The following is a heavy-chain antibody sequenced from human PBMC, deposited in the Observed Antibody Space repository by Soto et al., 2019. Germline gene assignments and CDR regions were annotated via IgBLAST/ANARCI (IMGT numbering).Heavy chain of an antibody. CDR1: GFTFSTYA. CDR3: AKFMVRGVIHYYYYGMDV. J-gene: IGHJ6*02. D-gene: IGHD3-10*01. V-gene: IGHV3-23*01. CDR2: ISGSGGST. Sequence: EVQLLESGGGLVQPGGALTPSCPPPGFTFSTYAMGWVRQAPGKGLDWLAVISGSGGSTYYADSVKGGFTISRDNPKNTLYLQMNSLRAEDTAVYYCAKFMVRGVIHYYYYGMDVWGQGTTVTVSS.